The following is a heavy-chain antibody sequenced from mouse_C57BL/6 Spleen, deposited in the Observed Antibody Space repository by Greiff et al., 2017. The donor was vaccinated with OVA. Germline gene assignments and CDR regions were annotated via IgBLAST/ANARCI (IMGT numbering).Heavy chain of an antibody. D-gene: IGHD1-1*01. CDR3: TRVRDYGSSSYYFDY. CDR1: GFTFSSYA. J-gene: IGHJ2*01. V-gene: IGHV5-9-1*02. Sequence: EVQVVESGEGLVKPGGSLKLSCAASGFTFSSYAMSWVRQTPEKRLEWVAYISSGGDYIYYADTVKGRFTISRDNARNTLYLQMSSLKSEDTAMYYCTRVRDYGSSSYYFDYWGQGTTLTVSS. CDR2: ISSGGDYI.